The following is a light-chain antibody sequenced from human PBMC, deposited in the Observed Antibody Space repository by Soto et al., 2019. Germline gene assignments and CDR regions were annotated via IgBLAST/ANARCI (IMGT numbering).Light chain of an antibody. V-gene: IGKV3-20*01. CDR2: GTS. J-gene: IGKJ3*01. CDR1: QSVSSSY. CDR3: QQYGSSPMCA. Sequence: EIVLTQSPGTLSLSPGERATLSCRASQSVSSSYLAWYQQKAGQAPRLLIYGTSGRATGIPDRFSGSGSGTDFTLTISRLEPEDFAVYYCQQYGSSPMCAFGPGTKVDIK.